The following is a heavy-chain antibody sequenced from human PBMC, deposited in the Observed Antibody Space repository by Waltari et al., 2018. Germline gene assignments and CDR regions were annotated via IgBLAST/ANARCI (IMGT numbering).Heavy chain of an antibody. CDR1: GGSLSDYY. J-gene: IGHJ3*01. Sequence: QVQLHQWGAGLLKPSETLSLTCAVYGGSLSDYYWSWIRQPPGKGLEWIGEINHSGIANNNPSLKSRVIISVYTSKNHFSLKLGSVTAAEAAVYYCARHLMGGRGAFDVWGQGTMVTVSS. CDR3: ARHLMGGRGAFDV. CDR2: INHSGIA. D-gene: IGHD3-16*01. V-gene: IGHV4-34*01.